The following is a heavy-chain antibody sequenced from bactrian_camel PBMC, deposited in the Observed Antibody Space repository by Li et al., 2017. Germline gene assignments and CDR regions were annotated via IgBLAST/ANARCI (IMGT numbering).Heavy chain of an antibody. CDR2: IEGNGRT. CDR3: AADRYGGSWNLGTLCVRTEQKHNY. J-gene: IGHJ4*01. Sequence: HVQLVESGGGSVQAGGSLRLSCAASGHTSSTTLMGWFRQIPGKAREGVAAIEGNGRTSYAASVKGRFTVSIDKSKNTLFLQMTSLKPEDTAMYYCAADRYGGSWNLGTLCVRTEQKHNYWGQGTQVTVS. V-gene: IGHV3S53*01. CDR1: GHTSSTTL. D-gene: IGHD6*01.